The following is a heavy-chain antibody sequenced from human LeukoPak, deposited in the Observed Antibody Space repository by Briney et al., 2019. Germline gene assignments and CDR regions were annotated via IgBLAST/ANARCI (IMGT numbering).Heavy chain of an antibody. J-gene: IGHJ4*02. D-gene: IGHD6-13*01. V-gene: IGHV3-7*01. CDR3: ARVAAAGFDY. CDR1: GFTFSNYW. Sequence: GGSLRLSCAASGFTFSNYWMSWVHQAPGKGLEWVANIKHDGSENYYVDSVKGRFTISRDNAKNSLYLQMNSLRAEDTALYYCARVAAAGFDYWGQGTLVTVSS. CDR2: IKHDGSEN.